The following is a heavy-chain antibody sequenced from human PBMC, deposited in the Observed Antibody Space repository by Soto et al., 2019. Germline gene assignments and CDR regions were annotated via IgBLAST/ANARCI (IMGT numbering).Heavy chain of an antibody. CDR2: VRGTGGGGGS. V-gene: IGHV3-23*01. J-gene: IGHJ5*02. D-gene: IGHD2-2*01. Sequence: GGSLRLSCAASGFSFSAYAMSWVRQAPGKGLEWVSGVRGTGGGGGSYYSDSVRGRFTVSRDTSKNTLYLQMDTLKAEDTAVYYCAKGPAAISIRSFDHWGQGTLVTVSS. CDR1: GFSFSAYA. CDR3: AKGPAAISIRSFDH.